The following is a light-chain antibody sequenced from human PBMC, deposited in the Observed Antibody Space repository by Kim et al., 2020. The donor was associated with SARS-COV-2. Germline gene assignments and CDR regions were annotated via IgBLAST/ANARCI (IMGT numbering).Light chain of an antibody. V-gene: IGLV2-8*01. Sequence: QSALTQPPSASGSPGQSVTISCTGSSSDVGAYNYVSWYQQHPGKAPKLIISDVNERPSGVPHRSSGSKSGNAAFLTVSGLQAEDEADYYCCSYVGISKCVFGTGTQLTVL. J-gene: IGLJ1*01. CDR2: DVN. CDR1: SSDVGAYNY. CDR3: CSYVGISKCV.